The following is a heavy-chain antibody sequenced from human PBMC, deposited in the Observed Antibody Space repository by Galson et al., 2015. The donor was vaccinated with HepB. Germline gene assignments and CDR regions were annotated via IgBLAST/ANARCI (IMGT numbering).Heavy chain of an antibody. D-gene: IGHD1-1*01. V-gene: IGHV4-34*01. J-gene: IGHJ5*02. CDR2: INHSGST. CDR1: GGSFSGYY. CDR3: ARVPRGGQLERRWFDP. Sequence: ETLSLTCAVYGGSFSGYYWSWIRQPPGKGLEWIGEINHSGSTNYNPSLKSRVTISVDTSKNQFSLKLSSVTAADTAVYYCARVPRGGQLERRWFDPWGQGTLVTVSS.